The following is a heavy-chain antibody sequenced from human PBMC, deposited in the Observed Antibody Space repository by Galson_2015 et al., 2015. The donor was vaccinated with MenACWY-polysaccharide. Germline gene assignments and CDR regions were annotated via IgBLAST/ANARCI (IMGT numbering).Heavy chain of an antibody. V-gene: IGHV3-30*04. CDR3: AREYCSRTTCFGMDV. J-gene: IGHJ6*02. D-gene: IGHD2-2*01. Sequence: SLRLSSAASGFTFSTYAMHWVRQAPGKGLEWVTVISYDGSNKYYADSVKGRFTISRDSSQNSFYLQMSSLRADDTAVYYCAREYCSRTTCFGMDVWGQGTTVTVFS. CDR1: GFTFSTYA. CDR2: ISYDGSNK.